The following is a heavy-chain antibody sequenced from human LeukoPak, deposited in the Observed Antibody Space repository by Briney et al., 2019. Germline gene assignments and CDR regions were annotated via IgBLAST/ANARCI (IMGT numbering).Heavy chain of an antibody. Sequence: SETLSLTCTVSGGSISSYYWSWIRQPAGKGLEWIGRIYTSGSTNSNPSLKSRVTMSVDTSKNQFSLKLSSVTAADTAVYYCARADYYDILTGYYNDAFDIWGQGTMVTVSS. D-gene: IGHD3-9*01. CDR2: IYTSGST. CDR1: GGSISSYY. J-gene: IGHJ3*02. V-gene: IGHV4-4*07. CDR3: ARADYYDILTGYYNDAFDI.